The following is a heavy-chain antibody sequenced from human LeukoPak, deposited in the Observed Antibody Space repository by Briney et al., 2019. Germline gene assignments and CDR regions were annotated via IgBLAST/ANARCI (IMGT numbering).Heavy chain of an antibody. Sequence: GGSLRLSCVTSGFTFINYAMTWVRQAPGKGLEWVSSISSSGVGTHYADSVKGRFTISRDNSKNTLYLQMNSLRAEDTAVYYCVSYSGSYYAAFDIWGQGTMVTVSS. J-gene: IGHJ3*02. V-gene: IGHV3-23*01. CDR1: GFTFINYA. D-gene: IGHD1-26*01. CDR2: ISSSGVGT. CDR3: VSYSGSYYAAFDI.